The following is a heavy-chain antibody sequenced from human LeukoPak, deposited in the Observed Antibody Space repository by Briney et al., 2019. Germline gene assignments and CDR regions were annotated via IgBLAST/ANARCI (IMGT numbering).Heavy chain of an antibody. Sequence: SETLSLTCTVSGGSISSSASFWFWIRQPPGKGLEWIATFYYSGSTYYSPSLKSRVTMSVDTSKNQFSLKLSSVAAADTAIYYCARLRSYGGNRGIDYWGQGTLVAVSS. CDR3: ARLRSYGGNRGIDY. J-gene: IGHJ4*02. CDR2: FYYSGST. V-gene: IGHV4-39*01. CDR1: GGSISSSASF. D-gene: IGHD4-23*01.